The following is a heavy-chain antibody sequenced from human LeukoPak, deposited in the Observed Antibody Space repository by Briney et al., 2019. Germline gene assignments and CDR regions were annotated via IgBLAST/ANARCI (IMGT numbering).Heavy chain of an antibody. CDR3: ARGFRAFDF. Sequence: GGSLRLSCAASGFTFRNHDLNWVRQAPGKGLEWVSSISSTSTSIYHADSVKGRFTISRDNTKNSLYLQMDSLRAEDTAVYYCARGFRAFDFWAQGTMVTVSS. CDR2: ISSTSTSI. CDR1: GFTFRNHD. J-gene: IGHJ3*01. V-gene: IGHV3-21*01.